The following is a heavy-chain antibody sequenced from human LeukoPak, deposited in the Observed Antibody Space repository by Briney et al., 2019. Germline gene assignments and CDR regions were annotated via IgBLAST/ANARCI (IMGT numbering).Heavy chain of an antibody. CDR1: GFRFSYHD. J-gene: IGHJ6*03. V-gene: IGHV3-48*01. CDR3: APKGSYYMDV. CDR2: ISSSSSTI. Sequence: GGSLRLSCAASGFRFSYHDMHWVRQAPGKGLEWVSYISSSSSTIYYADSVKGRFTISRDNAKNSLYLQMNSLRAEDTAVYYCAPKGSYYMDVWGKGTTVTVSS.